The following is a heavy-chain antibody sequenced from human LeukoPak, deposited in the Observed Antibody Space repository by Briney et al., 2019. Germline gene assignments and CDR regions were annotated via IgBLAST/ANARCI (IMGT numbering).Heavy chain of an antibody. CDR1: GFTFSSYW. CDR3: ARDGDGDV. CDR2: IASDGSST. Sequence: PGGSLRLSCAASGFTFSSYWMNWVRQAPGKGLVWVSRIASDGSSTTYADSVKGRFSISRDNTKNSLYLQMNSLRAEDTAVYYCARDGDGDVWGQGTTVTVSS. V-gene: IGHV3-74*01. J-gene: IGHJ6*02. D-gene: IGHD3-3*01.